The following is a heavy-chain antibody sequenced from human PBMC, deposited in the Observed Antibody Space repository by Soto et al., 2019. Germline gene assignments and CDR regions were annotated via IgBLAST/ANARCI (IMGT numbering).Heavy chain of an antibody. D-gene: IGHD6-6*01. CDR1: GFIFKNYA. CDR2: ITGDGYNK. Sequence: QVQLVESGGGVFQPGRSLGLSCAGPGFIFKNYALNWVRQAPGKGREGVASITGDGYNKYYADSVKGRFTISRDNSRDTLSLQMTALTIEDSSVYYCTKSSGGSSSVGMDYWGQGTRVTVSS. V-gene: IGHV3-30*04. J-gene: IGHJ4*02. CDR3: TKSSGGSSSVGMDY.